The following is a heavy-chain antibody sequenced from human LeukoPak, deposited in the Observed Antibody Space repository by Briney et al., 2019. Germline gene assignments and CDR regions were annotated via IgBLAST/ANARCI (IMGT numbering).Heavy chain of an antibody. J-gene: IGHJ4*02. D-gene: IGHD3-22*01. Sequence: SETLSLTCAVYPGSFSGYYWSWIRQPPGKGLEWIGEINHSGSTNYNPSLKSRVTISVDTSKNQFSLKLSSVTAADTAVYYCAGMTYYYDSSGYGYWGQGTLVTVSS. V-gene: IGHV4-34*01. CDR1: PGSFSGYY. CDR3: AGMTYYYDSSGYGY. CDR2: INHSGST.